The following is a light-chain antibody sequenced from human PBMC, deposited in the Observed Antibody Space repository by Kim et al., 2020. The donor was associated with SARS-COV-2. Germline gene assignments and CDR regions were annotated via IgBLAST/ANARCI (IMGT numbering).Light chain of an antibody. V-gene: IGLV3-1*01. J-gene: IGLJ1*01. CDR2: QDA. CDR3: QTWDSSSGV. CDR1: KVGDKY. Sequence: VSPGQTASVTCAGDKVGDKYVFCYQKGPGQSPVLVIYQDAKRPSGIPERFSGSISGNTATLTISETQAMDEADYYCQTWDSSSGVFGTGTKVTVL.